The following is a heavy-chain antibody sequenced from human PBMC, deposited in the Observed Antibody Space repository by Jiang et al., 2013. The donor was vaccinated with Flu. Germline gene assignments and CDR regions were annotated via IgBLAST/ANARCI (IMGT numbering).Heavy chain of an antibody. CDR3: ARQRECSKGLCYIGWFDP. D-gene: IGHD2-8*01. V-gene: IGHV4-59*01. CDR1: GGSISSYY. Sequence: GPGLVKPSETLSLTCSVSGGSISSYYWNWIRQPPGKGLEWIGYINYSGSTNYNPSLKSRVTISVDTSKNQFSLKLSSVTAADTAVYYCARQRECSKGLCYIGWFDPWGQGTLVTVSS. J-gene: IGHJ5*02. CDR2: INYSGST.